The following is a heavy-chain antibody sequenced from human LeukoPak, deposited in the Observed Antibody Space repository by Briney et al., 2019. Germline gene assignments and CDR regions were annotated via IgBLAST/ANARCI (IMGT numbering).Heavy chain of an antibody. CDR3: ARPGYYDSSGYGGAFDI. J-gene: IGHJ3*02. CDR1: GGSISSSSYY. V-gene: IGHV4-39*01. D-gene: IGHD3-22*01. Sequence: SETLSLTRTVSGGSISSSSYYWGWIRQPPGKGLEWIGSIYYSGSTYYNPSLKSRVTISVDTSKNQFSLKLSSVTAADTAVYYCARPGYYDSSGYGGAFDIWGQGTMVTVSS. CDR2: IYYSGST.